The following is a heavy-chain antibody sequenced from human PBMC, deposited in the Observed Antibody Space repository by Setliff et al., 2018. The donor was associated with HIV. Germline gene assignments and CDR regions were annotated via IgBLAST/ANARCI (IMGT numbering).Heavy chain of an antibody. CDR3: ARHRDPPGSRWIYYYYYMDL. CDR1: GGSIRSSNYY. V-gene: IGHV4-39*01. Sequence: SETLSLTCTVSGGSIRSSNYYWGWIRQPPGKGLEWIGSIYHSGSTYYNPSLSSRLTISVDTSKNQVSLRLRSVTAADTGVYYCARHRDPPGSRWIYYYYYMDLWGEGTTVTVSS. D-gene: IGHD6-13*01. J-gene: IGHJ6*03. CDR2: IYHSGST.